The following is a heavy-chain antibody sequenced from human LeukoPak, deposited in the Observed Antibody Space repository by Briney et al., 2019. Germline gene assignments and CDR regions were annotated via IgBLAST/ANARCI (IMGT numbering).Heavy chain of an antibody. CDR2: INHSGST. CDR3: ARGYEFSAAAEYYFDY. V-gene: IGHV4-34*01. CDR1: GGSFSGYY. Sequence: PSETLSLTCAVCGGSFSGYYWSWIRQPPGKGLEWIGEINHSGSTNYNPSLKSRVTISVDTSKNQFSLKLSSVTAADTAVYYCARGYEFSAAAEYYFDYWGQGTLVTVSS. J-gene: IGHJ4*02. D-gene: IGHD6-13*01.